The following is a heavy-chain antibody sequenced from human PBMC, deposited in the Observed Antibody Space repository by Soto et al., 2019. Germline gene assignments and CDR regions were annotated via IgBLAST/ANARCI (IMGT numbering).Heavy chain of an antibody. CDR2: IWYDGSNR. Sequence: GGSLRLSCAASGFTFSSHGMHWVRQAPGKGLEWVAVIWYDGSNRNYADSVKGRFTISRDNSKKMVFLQMNSLRVEDTAVYYCAAGDCSGGSCFSLDPWGQGTLVTVSS. D-gene: IGHD2-15*01. J-gene: IGHJ5*02. CDR3: AAGDCSGGSCFSLDP. V-gene: IGHV3-33*01. CDR1: GFTFSSHG.